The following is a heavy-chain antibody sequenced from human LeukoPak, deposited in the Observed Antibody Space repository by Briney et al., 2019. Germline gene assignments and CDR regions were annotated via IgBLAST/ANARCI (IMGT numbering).Heavy chain of an antibody. CDR3: ARAGFDAFDS. J-gene: IGHJ3*02. CDR2: ISSSSSYI. Sequence: GGSLRLSCAASGFTFSSYRMNWVRQAPGKGLEWVSSISSSSSYIYYADSVKGRFTISRDNAKNSLYLQMNSLRAEDTAVYYCARAGFDAFDSWGQGTMVTVSS. V-gene: IGHV3-21*01. CDR1: GFTFSSYR.